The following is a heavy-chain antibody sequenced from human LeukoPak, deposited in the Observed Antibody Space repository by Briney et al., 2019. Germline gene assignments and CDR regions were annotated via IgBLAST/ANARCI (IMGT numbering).Heavy chain of an antibody. CDR1: GGTFSSYA. CDR2: IIPIFGTA. D-gene: IGHD1-26*01. CDR3: AREGQWELLGYYYYMDA. Sequence: ASVKVSCKASGGTFSSYAISWVRQAPGQGLEWMGGIIPIFGTANYAQKFQGRVTITADESTSTAYMELSSLRSEDTAVYYCAREGQWELLGYYYYMDAWGKGTTVTVSS. V-gene: IGHV1-69*13. J-gene: IGHJ6*03.